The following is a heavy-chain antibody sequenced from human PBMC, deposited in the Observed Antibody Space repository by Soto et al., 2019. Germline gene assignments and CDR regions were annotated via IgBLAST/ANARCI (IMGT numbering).Heavy chain of an antibody. V-gene: IGHV4-59*01. Sequence: PSETLSLTCTVSGGSISSYYWSWIRQPPGKGLEWIGYIYYSGSTNYSPSLKSRVTISVDTSKNQFSLKLSSVTAADTAVYYCARQGDWGLVAAPNFVFDYWGQGTLVTVSS. CDR2: IYYSGST. D-gene: IGHD2-15*01. J-gene: IGHJ4*02. CDR1: GGSISSYY. CDR3: ARQGDWGLVAAPNFVFDY.